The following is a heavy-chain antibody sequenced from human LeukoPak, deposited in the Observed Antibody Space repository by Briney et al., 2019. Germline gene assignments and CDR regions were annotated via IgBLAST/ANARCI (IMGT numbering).Heavy chain of an antibody. CDR1: GFTFSSYA. V-gene: IGHV3-30-3*01. J-gene: IGHJ4*02. Sequence: GRSLRLSCAASGFTFSSYAMHWVRQAPGKGLEWVAVISYDGSNKYYADSVKGRFTISRDNSKNTLYLQMNSLRAEDTAVYYCARGAPFWGQGTLVTVSS. CDR3: ARGAPF. CDR2: ISYDGSNK.